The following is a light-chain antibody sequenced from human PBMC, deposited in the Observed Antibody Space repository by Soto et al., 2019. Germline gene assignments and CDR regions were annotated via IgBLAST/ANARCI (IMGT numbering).Light chain of an antibody. J-gene: IGKJ1*01. CDR2: GVS. V-gene: IGKV3D-15*01. Sequence: EIVLTQSPGTFSLSPLERATLSFSSSQSVSSNYLAWYQQKPGQAPRLLLYGVSTRATGIPDRFSGSGSGREFTLTISSLQSEDFAIYSCHQYNSWPWTFGQGTKVDI. CDR3: HQYNSWPWT. CDR1: QSVSSN.